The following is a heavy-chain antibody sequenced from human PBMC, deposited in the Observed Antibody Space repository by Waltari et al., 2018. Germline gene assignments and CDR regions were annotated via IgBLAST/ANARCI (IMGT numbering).Heavy chain of an antibody. CDR1: GGSISSYY. CDR3: ARAMIRGYYFDY. D-gene: IGHD3-22*01. V-gene: IGHV4-59*01. CDR2: IYYSGST. Sequence: QVQLQESGPGLVKPSETLSLTCTVSGGSISSYYWSWIRQPPGKGLEWIGYIYYSGSTNYNPSLKSRVTISVDTSKNQFSLKLSSVTAADTAVYYCARAMIRGYYFDYWGQGTLVIVSS. J-gene: IGHJ4*02.